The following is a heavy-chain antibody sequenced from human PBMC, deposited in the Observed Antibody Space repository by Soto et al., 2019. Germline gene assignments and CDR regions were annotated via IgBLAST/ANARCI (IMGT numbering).Heavy chain of an antibody. CDR1: GFTFSDYD. V-gene: IGHV3-30*18. J-gene: IGHJ4*02. CDR2: ILFDGSNT. D-gene: IGHD3-3*01. CDR3: AKGRRTLFAVGL. Sequence: GGSLRLSCAASGFTFSDYDMHWVRQAPGKGLDWVSRILFDGSNTYYADSVKGRFTISRDNSKNMLYLQMNSLRAEDTAVYYCAKGRRTLFAVGLWGQGTLVTVSS.